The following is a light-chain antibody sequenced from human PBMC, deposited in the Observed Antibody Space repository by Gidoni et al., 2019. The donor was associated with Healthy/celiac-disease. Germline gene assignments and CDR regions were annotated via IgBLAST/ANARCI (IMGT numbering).Light chain of an antibody. CDR2: DAS. V-gene: IGKV3-11*01. CDR1: QSVSSY. Sequence: VLPQSPATLSWSPGESATLSCRASQSVSSYLAWYQQKPGQAPTLLIYDASNRATGIPARFSGSGSGTDFTLTISSLEPEDFAVYYCQQRSNWPPWTFGQGTKVEIK. J-gene: IGKJ1*01. CDR3: QQRSNWPPWT.